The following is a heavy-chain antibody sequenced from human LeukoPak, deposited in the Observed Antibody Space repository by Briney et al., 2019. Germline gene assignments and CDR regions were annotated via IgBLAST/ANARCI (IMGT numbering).Heavy chain of an antibody. Sequence: KPSETLSLTCTVSDGSISSYYWSWIRQPPGKGLEWIGYIYYSGSTNYNPSLKSRVTISVDTSKNQFSLKLSSVTAADTAVYYCARDREAAAGTFDYWGQGTLVTVSS. CDR1: DGSISSYY. CDR2: IYYSGST. D-gene: IGHD6-13*01. CDR3: ARDREAAAGTFDY. V-gene: IGHV4-59*01. J-gene: IGHJ4*02.